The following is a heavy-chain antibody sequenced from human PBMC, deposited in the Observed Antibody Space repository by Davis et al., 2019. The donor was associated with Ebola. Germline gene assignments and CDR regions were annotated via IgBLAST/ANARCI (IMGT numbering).Heavy chain of an antibody. CDR3: ATLRRTITGMDDAFDI. CDR2: IYTGDSDT. D-gene: IGHD1-20*01. Sequence: GESLKISCQGSGNSFSSLWIAWVRQMPGKGLEWMGIIYTGDSDTRYSPSFRGQVTISADNSITTAYLQWSALRASDTAMYYCATLRRTITGMDDAFDIWGQGTLVTVSS. CDR1: GNSFSSLW. V-gene: IGHV5-51*01. J-gene: IGHJ3*02.